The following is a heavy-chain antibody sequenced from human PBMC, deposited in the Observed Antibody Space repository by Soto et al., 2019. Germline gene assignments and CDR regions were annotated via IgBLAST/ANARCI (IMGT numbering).Heavy chain of an antibody. Sequence: QVQLQQWGAGLLKPSETLSLSCAVYGGSFSGYYWSCIRQPPGKGLEWIGEINHSGATNYNPSLKIRVTISAGTSKNQFSLKVTSVTAADTAVYYCAGHLKSTVTVYWYFDLWGRGTLVTVSS. V-gene: IGHV4-34*02. J-gene: IGHJ2*01. CDR3: AGHLKSTVTVYWYFDL. CDR2: INHSGAT. CDR1: GGSFSGYY. D-gene: IGHD4-17*01.